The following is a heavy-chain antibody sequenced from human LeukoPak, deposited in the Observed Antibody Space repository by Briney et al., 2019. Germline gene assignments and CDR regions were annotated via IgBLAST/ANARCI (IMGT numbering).Heavy chain of an antibody. J-gene: IGHJ4*02. CDR2: TYYRSKWYN. V-gene: IGHV6-1*01. D-gene: IGHD6-13*01. Sequence: SQTLSLTCAISGDSVSINSAAWNWIRQSPSRGLEWLGRTYYRSKWYNDYAVSVKSRITINPVTSKNQFSLQLNSVTPEDTAVYYCARMHPPSYSSSWYVDYWGQGTLVTVSS. CDR1: GDSVSINSAA. CDR3: ARMHPPSYSSSWYVDY.